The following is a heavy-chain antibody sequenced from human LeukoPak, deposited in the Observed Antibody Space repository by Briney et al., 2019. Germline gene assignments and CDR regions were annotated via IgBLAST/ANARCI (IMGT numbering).Heavy chain of an antibody. Sequence: SETLSLTCTVSGGSISGYYWSWIRQPPGKGLEWIGYIYYSGSTNYNPFLKSRVTISVDASKNQFSLKLSSVTAADTAVYYCARVATNNGWYFGYWGQGSLVTVSA. CDR1: GGSISGYY. CDR3: ARVATNNGWYFGY. CDR2: IYYSGST. D-gene: IGHD1-26*01. V-gene: IGHV4-59*01. J-gene: IGHJ4*02.